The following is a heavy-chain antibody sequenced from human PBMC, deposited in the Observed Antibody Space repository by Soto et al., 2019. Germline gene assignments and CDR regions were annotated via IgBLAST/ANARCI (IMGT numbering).Heavy chain of an antibody. CDR3: ARRNTTHYDFWRALDYYYGMDV. J-gene: IGHJ6*02. V-gene: IGHV4-39*01. CDR2: IDYSGST. CDR1: GGSISSSSYY. Sequence: PSETLSLTCTVSGGSISSSSYYWGWIRQPPGKGLEWIGSIDYSGSTYYNPSLKSRVTISVDTSKNQFSLKLSSVTAADTAVYYCARRNTTHYDFWRALDYYYGMDVWGQATTVT. D-gene: IGHD3-3*01.